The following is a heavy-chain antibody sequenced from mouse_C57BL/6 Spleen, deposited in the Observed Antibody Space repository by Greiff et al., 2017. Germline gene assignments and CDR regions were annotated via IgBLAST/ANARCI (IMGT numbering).Heavy chain of an antibody. Sequence: EVQGVESGPELVKPGASVKMSCKASGYTFTDYNMHWVKQSHGKSLEWIGYINPNNGGTSYNQKFKGKATLTVNKSSSTAYMELRSLTSEDSAVYYCARWWTGTVYYFDYWGQGTTLTVSS. J-gene: IGHJ2*01. D-gene: IGHD4-1*01. CDR2: INPNNGGT. CDR1: GYTFTDYN. CDR3: ARWWTGTVYYFDY. V-gene: IGHV1-22*01.